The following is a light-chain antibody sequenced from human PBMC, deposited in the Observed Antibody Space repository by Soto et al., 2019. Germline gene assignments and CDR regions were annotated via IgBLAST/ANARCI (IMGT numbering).Light chain of an antibody. CDR2: DVS. CDR1: SSDVGDYNY. V-gene: IGLV2-11*01. J-gene: IGLJ1*01. Sequence: QSALTQPRSVSGSPGQSVTISCTGTSSDVGDYNYVSWYQQHPGKAPKLMIYDVSKRPSGVPDRFSGSKSGNTASLTISGLQADDEADYYCCSSAGRYSLHVFGTGTKVTVL. CDR3: CSSAGRYSLHV.